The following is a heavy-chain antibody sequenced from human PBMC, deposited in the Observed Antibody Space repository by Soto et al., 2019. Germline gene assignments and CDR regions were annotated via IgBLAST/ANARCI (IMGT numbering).Heavy chain of an antibody. V-gene: IGHV4-34*01. CDR3: ARVGALGSSSWFDY. CDR1: GGSFSGHY. Sequence: SETLSLTCAVSGGSFSGHYWSWIRQRPGKGLEWIGELNHSGSTNYNPSLKSRVTISVDTSKNQFSLKLSSVTAADTAVYFCARVGALGSSSWFDYWGQGTLVTVS. J-gene: IGHJ4*02. D-gene: IGHD6-13*01. CDR2: LNHSGST.